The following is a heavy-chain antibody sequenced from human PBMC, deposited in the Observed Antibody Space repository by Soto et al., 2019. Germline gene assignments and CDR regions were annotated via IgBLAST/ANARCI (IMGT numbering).Heavy chain of an antibody. V-gene: IGHV3-30-3*01. CDR3: AIELGHSSLSFDY. Sequence: VGSLRLSCAASGFTFSSYAMHWVRQAPGKGLEWVAVISYDGSNKYYADSVKGRFTISRDNSKNTLYLQMNSLRAEDTAVYYCAIELGHSSLSFDYWGQGTLVTLSS. CDR1: GFTFSSYA. CDR2: ISYDGSNK. J-gene: IGHJ4*02. D-gene: IGHD6-13*01.